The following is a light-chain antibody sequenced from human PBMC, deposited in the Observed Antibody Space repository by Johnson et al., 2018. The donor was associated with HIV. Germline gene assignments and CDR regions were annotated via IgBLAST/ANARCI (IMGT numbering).Light chain of an antibody. Sequence: QSILTQPPSVSAAPGQKVTISCSGSSSNIGNNYVSWYQQLPGTAPKLLIYDNNKRPSGIPDRFSGSKSGTSATLGITGLQTGDEADYYCGTWDSSLSDPNYCFGPGTKVTVL. CDR3: GTWDSSLSDPNYC. V-gene: IGLV1-51*01. CDR2: DNN. CDR1: SSNIGNNY. J-gene: IGLJ1*01.